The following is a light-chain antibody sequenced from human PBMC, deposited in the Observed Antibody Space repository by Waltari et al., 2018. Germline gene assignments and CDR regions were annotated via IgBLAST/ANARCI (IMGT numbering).Light chain of an antibody. J-gene: IGLJ2*01. CDR1: ELGNTF. CDR2: QDD. V-gene: IGLV3-1*01. Sequence: SYELSQPPPESVSPGQTAVISSPGEELGNTFVWGYQQKPGQPPVLGLYQDDKRPSGIPERFSGSNAGTRATLIIVGTQPMDEADYYCQAWDGTTAVFGGGTKLTVL. CDR3: QAWDGTTAV.